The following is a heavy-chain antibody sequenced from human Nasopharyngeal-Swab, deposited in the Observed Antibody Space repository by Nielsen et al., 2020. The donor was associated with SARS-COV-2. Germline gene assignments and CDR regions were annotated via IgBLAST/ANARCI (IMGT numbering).Heavy chain of an antibody. V-gene: IGHV3-21*01. CDR2: ISTTSDYI. D-gene: IGHD3-9*01. Sequence: GGSLRLSCAASGFTFTDYVMNWVRQAPGKGLAWVSSISTTSDYIYYADSVKGRFTISRDNARNSLHLQMHSLRAEDTAVYYCVRDGYFDWSFGYWGQGTLVTVSS. CDR3: VRDGYFDWSFGY. CDR1: GFTFTDYV. J-gene: IGHJ4*02.